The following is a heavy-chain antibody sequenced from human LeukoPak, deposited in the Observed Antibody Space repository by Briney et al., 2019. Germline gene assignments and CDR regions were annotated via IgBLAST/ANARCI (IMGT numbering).Heavy chain of an antibody. J-gene: IGHJ6*04. CDR3: ARGNYGSWLSDYYYYYGMDV. Sequence: SETLSLTCAVYGGSFSGYYWSWIRQPPGKGLEWVGEINHSGSTNYNPSLKSRVTISVDTSKTQFSLKLTSVTAADTAVYYGARGNYGSWLSDYYYYYGMDVWGKGTTVTVSS. D-gene: IGHD3-10*01. CDR1: GGSFSGYY. V-gene: IGHV4-34*01. CDR2: INHSGST.